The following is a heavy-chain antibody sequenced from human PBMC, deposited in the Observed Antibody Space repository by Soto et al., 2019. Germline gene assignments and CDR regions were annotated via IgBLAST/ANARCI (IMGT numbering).Heavy chain of an antibody. CDR2: ISSSSSTI. CDR1: GFTFSSYS. V-gene: IGHV3-48*01. D-gene: IGHD6-19*01. CDR3: ARDPGAGTSRGEYYYYYMDV. Sequence: GGSLRLSCAASGFTFSSYSMNWVRQAPGKGLEWVSYISSSSSTIYYADSVKGRFTISRDNAKNPLYLQMNSLRAEDTAVYYCARDPGAGTSRGEYYYYYMDVWGKGTTVTVSS. J-gene: IGHJ6*03.